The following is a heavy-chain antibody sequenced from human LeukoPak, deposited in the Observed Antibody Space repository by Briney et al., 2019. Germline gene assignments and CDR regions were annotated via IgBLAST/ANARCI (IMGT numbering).Heavy chain of an antibody. D-gene: IGHD3-10*01. J-gene: IGHJ5*02. Sequence: SVKVSCKASGGTFTSYAISWVRQAPGQGLEWMGGIIPIFGTANYAQKFQGRVTITADESTSTAYMELSSLRSEDTAVYYCASVGPYSGGYQGWFDPWGQGTLVTVSS. CDR2: IIPIFGTA. CDR3: ASVGPYSGGYQGWFDP. V-gene: IGHV1-69*13. CDR1: GGTFTSYA.